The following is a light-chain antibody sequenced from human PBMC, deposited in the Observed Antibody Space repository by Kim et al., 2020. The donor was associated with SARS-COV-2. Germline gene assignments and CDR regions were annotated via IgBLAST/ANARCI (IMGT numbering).Light chain of an antibody. J-gene: IGKJ5*01. CDR3: QQLNNYPFT. CDR1: QAISNY. V-gene: IGKV1-9*01. CDR2: AAS. Sequence: ASVGDRVTLTCRASQAISNYFAWYQQKPGQAPKLLIYAASTLQSGVPSRFSGSGSGTDFTLTISSLQPEDFATYYCQQLNNYPFTFGQGTRLEIK.